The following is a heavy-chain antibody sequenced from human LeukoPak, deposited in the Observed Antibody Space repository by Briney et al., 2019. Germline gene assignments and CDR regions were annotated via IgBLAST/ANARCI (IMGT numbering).Heavy chain of an antibody. CDR3: ARGSSTRVYYYYYMDV. J-gene: IGHJ6*03. CDR1: GYTFTDYY. CDR2: INPYSGGT. V-gene: IGHV1-2*02. D-gene: IGHD6-6*01. Sequence: ASVKVSCKASGYTFTDYYMHWVRQAPGQGLEWMGWINPYSGGTNYEQKFQGRVTMTRDTSISTAYMEVSRVRSDDTAMYYCARGSSTRVYYYYYMDVWGKGTTVTISS.